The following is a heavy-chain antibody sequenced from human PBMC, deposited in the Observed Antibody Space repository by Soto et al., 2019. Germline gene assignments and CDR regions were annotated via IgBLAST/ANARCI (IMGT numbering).Heavy chain of an antibody. CDR3: ARVVKPSGVWREHDYYYRDV. Sequence: PSETLSLTCTVSGGSISSYYWSWIRQPPGKGLEWIGYIYYSGSTNYNPSLKSRVTISVDTSKNQFSLKLSSVTAADTAVYYCARVVKPSGVWREHDYYYRDVWGKGTTVTVSS. CDR2: IYYSGST. CDR1: GGSISSYY. J-gene: IGHJ6*03. V-gene: IGHV4-59*01. D-gene: IGHD3-16*01.